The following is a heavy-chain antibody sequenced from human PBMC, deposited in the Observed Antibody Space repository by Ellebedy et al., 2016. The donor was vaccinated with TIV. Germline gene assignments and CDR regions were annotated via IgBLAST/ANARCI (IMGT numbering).Heavy chain of an antibody. D-gene: IGHD5-18*01. V-gene: IGHV4-61*01. CDR1: GGSVSSGSYY. CDR2: IYYSGST. CDR3: ARIDGFTAFDY. Sequence: SETLSLXXTVSGGSVSSGSYYWSWIRQPPGKGLEWIGYIYYSGSTNYNPSLKSRVTISVDTSKNQFSLKLSSVTAADTAVYYCARIDGFTAFDYWGQGTLVTVSS. J-gene: IGHJ4*02.